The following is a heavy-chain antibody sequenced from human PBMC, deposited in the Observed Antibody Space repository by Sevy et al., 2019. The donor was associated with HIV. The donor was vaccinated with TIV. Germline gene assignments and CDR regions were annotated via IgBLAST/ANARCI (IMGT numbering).Heavy chain of an antibody. CDR3: ARDPYDCGGDCYVSGVFDI. Sequence: SETLSLTCAVYDGSLSGYYWSWIRQSPGKGLEWIEQINYIGTTNYPPSLSSRLTISVDTSKNQFSLRLRTVTAADTAIYYCARDPYDCGGDCYVSGVFDIWGQGTLVTVSS. D-gene: IGHD2-21*01. V-gene: IGHV4-34*01. CDR2: INYIGTT. J-gene: IGHJ3*02. CDR1: DGSLSGYY.